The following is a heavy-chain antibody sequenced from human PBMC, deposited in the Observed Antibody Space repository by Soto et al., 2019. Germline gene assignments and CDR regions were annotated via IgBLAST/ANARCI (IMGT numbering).Heavy chain of an antibody. J-gene: IGHJ4*02. D-gene: IGHD5-12*01. CDR3: ERDRRYSGYDC. CDR2: IYYSGST. CDR1: GGSISSGGYY. Sequence: TLSLTCTVSGGSISSGGYYWSWIRQHPGKGLEWIGYIYYSGSTYYNPSLKSRVTISVDTSKNQFSLKLSSVTAADTAVYYCERDRRYSGYDCWGQGTLVTASS. V-gene: IGHV4-31*03.